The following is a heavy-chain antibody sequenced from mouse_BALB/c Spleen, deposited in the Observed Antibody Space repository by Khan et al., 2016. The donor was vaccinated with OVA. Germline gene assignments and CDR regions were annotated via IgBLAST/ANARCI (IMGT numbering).Heavy chain of an antibody. V-gene: IGHV3-2*02. Sequence: EVQLQESGPGLVNPSQSLSLTCTVTGYSITSDYAWNWIRQFPGNKLEWMGYISYSGNTKYNPSLKSRSSITRDTSKNQFFLQLNSVTIEDTATYYCARIYGGDFDYWGQGTTLTVYS. CDR3: ARIYGGDFDY. D-gene: IGHD1-1*01. J-gene: IGHJ2*01. CDR1: GYSITSDYA. CDR2: ISYSGNT.